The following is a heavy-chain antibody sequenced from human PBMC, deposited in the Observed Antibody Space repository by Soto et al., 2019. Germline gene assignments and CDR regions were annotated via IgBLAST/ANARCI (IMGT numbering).Heavy chain of an antibody. J-gene: IGHJ4*02. CDR3: TKDDPINKD. CDR1: GFTFSNAC. Sequence: PXGSLRLTCTASGFTFSNACMSWVRQGPGKGLDWVGRIKSKTNGETTDFAAPVKGRFSILRDDSKNTLYLQMNSLKTEDTAVYYCTKDDPINKDWGQGTLVTVSS. V-gene: IGHV3-15*01. CDR2: IKSKTNGETT.